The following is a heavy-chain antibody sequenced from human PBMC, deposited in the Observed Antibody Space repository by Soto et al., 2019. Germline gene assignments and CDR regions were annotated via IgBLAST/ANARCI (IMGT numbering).Heavy chain of an antibody. CDR1: GFTFSSYG. V-gene: IGHV3-33*01. CDR3: ARGPYSSSGQIGGVYYYYYYGVDV. D-gene: IGHD6-6*01. J-gene: IGHJ6*02. CDR2: IRYDGSNK. Sequence: GGSLRLSCAASGFTFSSYGMHWVRQAPGKGLEWVAVIRYDGSNKYYADSVKGRFTISRDNSKNTLYLQMNSLRAEDTAVYYCARGPYSSSGQIGGVYYYYYYGVDVWGQGTTVTVSS.